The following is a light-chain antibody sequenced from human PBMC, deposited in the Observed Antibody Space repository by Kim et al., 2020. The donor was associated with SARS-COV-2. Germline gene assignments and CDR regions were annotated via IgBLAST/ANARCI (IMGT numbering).Light chain of an antibody. Sequence: EIVLTQSPATLSLSPGERATLSCRASQSVTHHLAWYQQKRGQAPRLRIYDASNRATGIPARFSGSGSGTDFNLTISSLEPEDFAVYYCQQRFDWPPLTFGGGTKVDIK. CDR1: QSVTHH. V-gene: IGKV3-11*01. CDR2: DAS. CDR3: QQRFDWPPLT. J-gene: IGKJ4*01.